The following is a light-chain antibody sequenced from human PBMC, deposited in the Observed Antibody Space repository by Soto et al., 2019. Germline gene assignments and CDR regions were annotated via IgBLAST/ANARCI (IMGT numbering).Light chain of an antibody. V-gene: IGKV1-27*01. CDR1: QGIGYN. CDR2: TAS. J-gene: IGKJ1*01. CDR3: QKYDSVPWS. Sequence: DIQMTQSPTSLSASVGDRVTITCRASQGIGYNLAWYQQKPGKVPKVLIYTASTLHSGVPSRFSGSGSGTEFTLTINSLQPEDAATYFCQKYDSVPWSFGQGTRVEI.